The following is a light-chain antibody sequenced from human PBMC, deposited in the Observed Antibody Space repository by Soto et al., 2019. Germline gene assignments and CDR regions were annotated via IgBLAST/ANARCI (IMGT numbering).Light chain of an antibody. V-gene: IGKV1-5*01. Sequence: DIQMTQSPSTLSASVGDRVTITCRASQSMNTWLAWYQQKPGRAPNLLIYDASSLESGVPTRFSGSGSGTEFTLTINSLQPDEFATYYCQQYYSFPFTFGPGTKVEIK. CDR2: DAS. CDR3: QQYYSFPFT. CDR1: QSMNTW. J-gene: IGKJ3*01.